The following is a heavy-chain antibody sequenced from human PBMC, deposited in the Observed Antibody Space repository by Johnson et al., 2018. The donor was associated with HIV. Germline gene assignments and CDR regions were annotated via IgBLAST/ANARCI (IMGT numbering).Heavy chain of an antibody. CDR2: IWYDGREK. CDR1: GFTFSTYG. Sequence: QVQLVESGGGVVQPGRSLRLSCAASGFTFSTYGMHWVRQAPGTGLEWVALIWYDGREKDYADSVKGRFTISRDNSKNTLYLEMNSLRVEDTAVYYCAKVVTSSSSWQDDAFDIWGQGTVVTVSS. CDR3: AKVVTSSSSWQDDAFDI. D-gene: IGHD6-13*01. V-gene: IGHV3-33*06. J-gene: IGHJ3*02.